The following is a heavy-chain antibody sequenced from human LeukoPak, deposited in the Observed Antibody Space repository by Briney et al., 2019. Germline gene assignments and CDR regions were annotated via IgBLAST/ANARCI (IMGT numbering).Heavy chain of an antibody. CDR3: AKYLTRAFDY. D-gene: IGHD2/OR15-2a*01. CDR2: TNQDGINN. Sequence: GGPLRLSCAASGFTFRNLWMSWVRQAPGKGLEWVAHTNQDGINNYYVDSVRGRFTISRDNAKNSLYLQMNSLRAEDTAVYYCAKYLTRAFDYWGQGTLVTVSS. V-gene: IGHV3-7*01. J-gene: IGHJ4*02. CDR1: GFTFRNLW.